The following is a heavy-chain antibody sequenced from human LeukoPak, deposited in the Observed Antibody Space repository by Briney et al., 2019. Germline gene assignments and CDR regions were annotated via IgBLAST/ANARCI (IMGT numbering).Heavy chain of an antibody. CDR3: ARATVQYCSSTSCSTHRYFDY. Sequence: GESLKISCKGSGYSFTSYWIGWVRQMPGKGVEWVGIIYPGGSDTRYSPSFQGQVTISADKSISTAYLQWSSLKASDTAMYYCARATVQYCSSTSCSTHRYFDYWGQGTLVTVSS. V-gene: IGHV5-51*01. J-gene: IGHJ4*02. CDR1: GYSFTSYW. CDR2: IYPGGSDT. D-gene: IGHD2-2*02.